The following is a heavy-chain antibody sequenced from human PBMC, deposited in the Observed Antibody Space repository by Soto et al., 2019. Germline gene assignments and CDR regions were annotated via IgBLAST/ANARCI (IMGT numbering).Heavy chain of an antibody. D-gene: IGHD2-15*01. J-gene: IGHJ4*02. Sequence: SETLSLTCAVYGGSFSGYYWSWIRQPPGKGLEWIGEINHSGSTNYNPSLKSRVTISVDTSKNQFSLKLSSVTAADTAVYYCARRPAQGYCSGGSCYIFDYWGQGTLVTVSS. CDR1: GGSFSGYY. CDR3: ARRPAQGYCSGGSCYIFDY. V-gene: IGHV4-34*01. CDR2: INHSGST.